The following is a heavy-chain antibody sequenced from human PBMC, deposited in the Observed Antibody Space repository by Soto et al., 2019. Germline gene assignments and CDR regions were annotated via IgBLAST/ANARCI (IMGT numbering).Heavy chain of an antibody. CDR2: INHSGST. V-gene: IGHV4-34*01. CDR1: AGSFSGYY. CDR3: ARDKITGLFDY. J-gene: IGHJ4*02. D-gene: IGHD2-8*02. Sequence: SETLSRTCAVYAGSFSGYYLTWIRQPPGTGLEWIGEINHSGSTNYNPSLKSRVTISVDTSKNQFSLKLTSVTAADTAVYYCARDKITGLFDYWGQGTLVTVSS.